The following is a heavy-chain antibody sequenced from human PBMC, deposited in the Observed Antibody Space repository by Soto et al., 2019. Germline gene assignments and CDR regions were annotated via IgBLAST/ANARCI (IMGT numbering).Heavy chain of an antibody. D-gene: IGHD6-13*01. CDR1: GGTFSNYA. CDR2: ILPIFTTA. V-gene: IGHV1-69*13. CDR3: AKDIGFQQHLFVFDN. J-gene: IGHJ4*02. Sequence: SVKVSCKASGGTFSNYAFSWVRQAPGQGLEWMGGILPIFTTATYAPKFQDRVTITADESTSTVYMDLSSLRSEDTALYYCAKDIGFQQHLFVFDNWGQGTLVTVS.